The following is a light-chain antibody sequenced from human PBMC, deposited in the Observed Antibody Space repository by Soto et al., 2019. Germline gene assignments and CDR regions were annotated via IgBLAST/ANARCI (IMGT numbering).Light chain of an antibody. CDR2: GAS. CDR1: QSVSSSY. CDR3: QQYGSSPRT. J-gene: IGKJ1*01. V-gene: IGKV3-20*01. Sequence: EIVLTQSPGTLSLSPGERATLSCRASQSVSSSYLAWYQQKPGQAPRLLIYGASSRATGIPDRFSGSGSGTDFTRTISRLEPEDCAVSYCQQYGSSPRTFGQGTKLEIK.